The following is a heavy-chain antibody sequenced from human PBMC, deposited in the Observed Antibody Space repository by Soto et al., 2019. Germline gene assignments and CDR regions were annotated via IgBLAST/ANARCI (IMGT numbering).Heavy chain of an antibody. J-gene: IGHJ6*02. CDR1: GYTFTSYD. D-gene: IGHD3-16*01. CDR3: XXEGVRGMDV. Sequence: QVQLVQSGAEVKKPGASVKVSCKASGYTFTSYDINWVRQATGQGLEWMGWMNPNSANTGYAQKFQGRVTMTRNTXXXXXXXXXXXXXXXXXXXXXXXXEGVRGMDVWGQGTTVTV. V-gene: IGHV1-8*01. CDR2: MNPNSANT.